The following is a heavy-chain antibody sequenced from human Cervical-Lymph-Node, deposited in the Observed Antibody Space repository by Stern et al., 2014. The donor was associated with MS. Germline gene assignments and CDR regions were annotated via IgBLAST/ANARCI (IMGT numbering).Heavy chain of an antibody. Sequence: QVQLQESGPGLVKPSETLSLTCTVSGGSISRSSYYWGWIRQPPGKGLEWIGTIYYSGSTYYNPSLTSRVTISVDTSKNQFSLKLSSVTAADTAVYYCSRRTGYYYFDYWGPGTLVTVSS. CDR3: SRRTGYYYFDY. CDR2: IYYSGST. D-gene: IGHD3/OR15-3a*01. V-gene: IGHV4-39*01. CDR1: GGSISRSSYY. J-gene: IGHJ4*02.